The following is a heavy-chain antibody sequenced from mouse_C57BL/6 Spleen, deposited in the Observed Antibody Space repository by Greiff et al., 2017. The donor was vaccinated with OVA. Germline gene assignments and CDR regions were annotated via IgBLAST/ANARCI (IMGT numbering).Heavy chain of an antibody. J-gene: IGHJ1*03. V-gene: IGHV1-59*01. Sequence: QVQLQQPGAELVRPGTSVKLSCKASGYTFTSYWMHWVKQRPGQGLEWIGVIDPTDSYTNYNQKFKGKATLTVDTSSSTAYMQLSSLTSEDSAVYYCARRNYYGSSPSQYFDVWGTGTTVTVSS. CDR3: ARRNYYGSSPSQYFDV. D-gene: IGHD1-1*01. CDR1: GYTFTSYW. CDR2: IDPTDSYT.